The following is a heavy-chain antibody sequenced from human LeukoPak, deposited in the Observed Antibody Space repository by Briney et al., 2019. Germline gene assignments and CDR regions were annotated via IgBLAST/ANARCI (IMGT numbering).Heavy chain of an antibody. Sequence: GGSLRLPCAASGFTFSSYWMSWVRQAPGKGLEGVANIKQDGSEKCYVDSVKGRFTISRDNAKNSLYLQMNSLRAEDTAVYYCARDPSSGSYYGYWGQGTLVTVSS. V-gene: IGHV3-7*01. J-gene: IGHJ4*02. CDR2: IKQDGSEK. CDR1: GFTFSSYW. D-gene: IGHD1-26*01. CDR3: ARDPSSGSYYGY.